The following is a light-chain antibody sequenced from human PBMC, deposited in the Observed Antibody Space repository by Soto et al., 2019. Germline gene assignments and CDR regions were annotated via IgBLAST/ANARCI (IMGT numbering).Light chain of an antibody. Sequence: DIVMTQSPDSLPVSLGERATINCKSSQSILHRTDNKSSLAWYQQRAGQPPKLLLFWASTRQSGVPDRFSGTGSGTDFTLTISSLQAEDVALYFCQQYYNTPRTFGPGTKVEIK. CDR3: QQYYNTPRT. V-gene: IGKV4-1*01. J-gene: IGKJ3*01. CDR1: QSILHRTDNKSS. CDR2: WAS.